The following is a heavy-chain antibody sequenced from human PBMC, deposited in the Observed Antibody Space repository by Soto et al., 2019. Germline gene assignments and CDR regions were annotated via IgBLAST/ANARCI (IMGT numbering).Heavy chain of an antibody. CDR1: GGSISSGGYY. V-gene: IGHV4-31*03. J-gene: IGHJ6*02. D-gene: IGHD5-18*01. CDR2: IYYSGST. CDR3: ASGYSYGYGGMDV. Sequence: SETLSLTCTVSGGSISSGGYYWSWIRQHPGKGLEWIGYIYYSGSTYYNPSLKSRVTISVDTSKNQFSLKLSSVTAADAAVYYCASGYSYGYGGMDVWGQATTVTVSS.